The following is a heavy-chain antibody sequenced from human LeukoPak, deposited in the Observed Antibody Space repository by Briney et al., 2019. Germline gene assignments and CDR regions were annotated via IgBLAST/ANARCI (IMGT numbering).Heavy chain of an antibody. D-gene: IGHD5-12*01. V-gene: IGHV1-2*06. J-gene: IGHJ4*02. Sequence: ASVKVSCKASGCTFNGYYMQWVRQAPAQGLEWMGRINPNSGGTDSAQKFQGRVTMTIDTSINTAYMELSSLTYDDTAVYYCTRDRRGYSGYDMNWGQGTLVTVSS. CDR2: INPNSGGT. CDR3: TRDRRGYSGYDMN. CDR1: GCTFNGYY.